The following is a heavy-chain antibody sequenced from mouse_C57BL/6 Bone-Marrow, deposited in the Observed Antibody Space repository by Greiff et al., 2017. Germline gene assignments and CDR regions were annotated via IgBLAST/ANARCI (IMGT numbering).Heavy chain of an antibody. CDR1: GYTFTSYG. V-gene: IGHV1-81*01. CDR2: IYPRSGNT. Sequence: QVQLQQSGAELARPGASVKLSCKASGYTFTSYGISWVKQRTGQGLEWIGEIYPRSGNTYYNEKFKGKATLTADKSSSTAYMELRSLTSEDSAVYFYARVGQLRLQGWLAYWGQGTLVTVSA. CDR3: ARVGQLRLQGWLAY. J-gene: IGHJ3*01. D-gene: IGHD3-2*02.